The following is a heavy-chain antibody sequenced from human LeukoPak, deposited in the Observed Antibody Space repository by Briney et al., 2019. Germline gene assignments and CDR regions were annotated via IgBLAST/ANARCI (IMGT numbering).Heavy chain of an antibody. J-gene: IGHJ3*02. V-gene: IGHV3-48*04. CDR1: GFTSSSYS. CDR3: ARDPTRRWFGELSGAFDI. D-gene: IGHD3-10*01. CDR2: ISSSSSTI. Sequence: GGSLRLSCAASGFTSSSYSMNWVRQAPGKGLEWVSYISSSSSTIYYADSVEGRFTISRDNAKNSLYLQMNSLRAEDTAVYYCARDPTRRWFGELSGAFDIWGQGTMVTVSS.